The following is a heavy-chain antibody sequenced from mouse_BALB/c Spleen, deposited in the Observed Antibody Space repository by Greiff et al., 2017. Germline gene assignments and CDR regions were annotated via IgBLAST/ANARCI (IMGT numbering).Heavy chain of an antibody. D-gene: IGHD1-1*01. J-gene: IGHJ1*01. CDR2: IDPANGNT. Sequence: VQLQQSGAELVKPGASVKLSCTASGFNIKDTYMHWVKQRPEQGLEWIGRIDPANGNTKYDPKFQGKATITADTSSNTAYLQLSSLTSEDTAVYYCARSVYYGSYWYFDVWGAGTTVTVSS. V-gene: IGHV14-3*02. CDR3: ARSVYYGSYWYFDV. CDR1: GFNIKDTY.